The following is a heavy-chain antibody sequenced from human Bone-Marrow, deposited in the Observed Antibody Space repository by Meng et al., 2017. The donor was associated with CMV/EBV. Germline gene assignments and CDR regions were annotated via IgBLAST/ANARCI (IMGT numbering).Heavy chain of an antibody. CDR1: GDCVASHIAA. Sequence: SETRSLTCPISGDCVASHIAAWNWIRESPSRGLEWLGRTYYMSKRYNDYAISEKSRITINPDTAKNQFSLQLNSVTLEDTAVYYCARDYYDSGGYDHTEGYYHGLDVWGQGTTVTVSS. CDR3: ARDYYDSGGYDHTEGYYHGLDV. D-gene: IGHD3-22*01. CDR2: TYYMSKRYN. J-gene: IGHJ6*02. V-gene: IGHV6-1*01.